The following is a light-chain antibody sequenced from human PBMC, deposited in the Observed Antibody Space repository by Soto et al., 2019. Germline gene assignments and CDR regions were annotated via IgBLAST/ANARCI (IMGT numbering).Light chain of an antibody. CDR2: DAS. V-gene: IGKV1-9*01. CDR1: QSISSY. Sequence: IQLTQYPGSLSASVGDRVANACRASQSISSYLGWYQQKPGKAPNLLIYDASTLHSGVPSRFSGGGSGTDFTLTISSLQPEDFATYYCQQVNVYPSTFGGGTKVDIK. J-gene: IGKJ4*01. CDR3: QQVNVYPST.